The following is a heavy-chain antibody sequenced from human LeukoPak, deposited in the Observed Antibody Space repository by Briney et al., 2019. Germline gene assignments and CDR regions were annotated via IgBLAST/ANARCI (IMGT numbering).Heavy chain of an antibody. Sequence: SETLSLTCTVSGGSISSSSYYWGWIRQPPGKGLEWIGYMYDSGSTNYNPSLKSRVTISLDTSKNQFSLRLSSVTAADTAVYYCARDANSRDDYYYYMDVWGKGTTVTVSS. J-gene: IGHJ6*03. CDR3: ARDANSRDDYYYYMDV. D-gene: IGHD6-13*01. CDR2: MYDSGST. CDR1: GGSISSSSYY. V-gene: IGHV4-61*01.